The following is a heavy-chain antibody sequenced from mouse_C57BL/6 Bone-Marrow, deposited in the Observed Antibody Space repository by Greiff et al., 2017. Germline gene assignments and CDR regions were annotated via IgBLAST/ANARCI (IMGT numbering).Heavy chain of an antibody. CDR1: GYTFTSYC. V-gene: IGHV1-64*01. CDR3: ARSFINTVVRHAMDY. D-gene: IGHD1-1*01. CDR2: IHPNSGST. J-gene: IGHJ4*01. Sequence: QVQLQQPGAELVKPGASVKLSCKASGYTFTSYCMHWVKQRPGQGLEWIGMIHPNSGSTNYNEKFKSKATLTVDKSSSTTYMQLSSLTSEDSAVYYGARSFINTVVRHAMDYWGQGTSVTVSS.